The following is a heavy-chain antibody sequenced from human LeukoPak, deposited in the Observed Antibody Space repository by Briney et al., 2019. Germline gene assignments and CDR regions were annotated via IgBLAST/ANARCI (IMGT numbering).Heavy chain of an antibody. CDR3: ARHSPEADIVVVPAAFPFDY. CDR2: INHSGST. J-gene: IGHJ4*02. V-gene: IGHV4-34*01. CDR1: GGSFSGYY. Sequence: SETLSLTCPVYGGSFSGYYWSWIRQPPGKGLEWIGEINHSGSTNYNPSLKSRVAISVDTSKNQFSLKLSSVTAADTAVYYCARHSPEADIVVVPAAFPFDYWARGTLVTVSS. D-gene: IGHD2-2*01.